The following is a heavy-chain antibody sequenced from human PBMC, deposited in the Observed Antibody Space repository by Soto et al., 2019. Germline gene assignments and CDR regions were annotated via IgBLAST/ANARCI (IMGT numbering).Heavy chain of an antibody. J-gene: IGHJ4*02. CDR2: ISYDGSNK. CDR1: GFTFSSYG. D-gene: IGHD2-2*02. Sequence: QVQLVESGGGVVQPGRSLRLSCAASGFTFSSYGMHWVRQAPGKGLEWVAVISYDGSNKNYVDSVKGRFTISRDNSKNTLYMEMNSMRAEDTGVYYCAKPIGYVVPAAIDYWGQETLVTVSS. CDR3: AKPIGYVVPAAIDY. V-gene: IGHV3-30*18.